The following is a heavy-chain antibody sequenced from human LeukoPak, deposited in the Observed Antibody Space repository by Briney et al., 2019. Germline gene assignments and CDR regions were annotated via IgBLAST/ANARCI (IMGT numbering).Heavy chain of an antibody. Sequence: PGGSLRLSSAASGFTFRSYSMIGVRQAPGKGLEWVSSINSDSNYIYYADSVQGRFTISRDNAKDSLYLQMNSLRAEDTAVYYCARVGYDSNGYHFGYWGQGTLVTVSS. CDR2: INSDSNYI. J-gene: IGHJ4*02. D-gene: IGHD3-22*01. CDR1: GFTFRSYS. CDR3: ARVGYDSNGYHFGY. V-gene: IGHV3-21*04.